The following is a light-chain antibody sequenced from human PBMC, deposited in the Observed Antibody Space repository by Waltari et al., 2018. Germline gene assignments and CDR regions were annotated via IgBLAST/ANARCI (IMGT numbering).Light chain of an antibody. J-gene: IGLJ2*01. Sequence: QSALTQPASVSGSPGQSITISCTGTSSDVGGYNYVSWYQQHPGKAPKPIVYDFSKRPSGVSNRFSGSKSGNTASLTISGLQAEDEADYYCSSYTSSSTVVFGGGTKLTVL. CDR3: SSYTSSSTVV. V-gene: IGLV2-14*01. CDR1: SSDVGGYNY. CDR2: DFS.